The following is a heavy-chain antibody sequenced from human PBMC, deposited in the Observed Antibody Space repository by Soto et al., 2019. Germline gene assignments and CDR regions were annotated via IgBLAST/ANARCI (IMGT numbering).Heavy chain of an antibody. Sequence: EVQLLESGGDLVQPGGSLRLSCAASGFTFRRYAMNWVRQAPGKGLEWVASISGNGASTYYADSMKGRVTISRDNSNNSLSLQINNLRDEDTAIYYCARDRFLQWEFDYWGQGILVTVAS. CDR1: GFTFRRYA. D-gene: IGHD1-26*01. CDR3: ARDRFLQWEFDY. V-gene: IGHV3-23*01. CDR2: ISGNGAST. J-gene: IGHJ4*02.